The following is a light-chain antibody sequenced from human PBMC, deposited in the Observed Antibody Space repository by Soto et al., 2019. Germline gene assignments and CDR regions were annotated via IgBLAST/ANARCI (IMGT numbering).Light chain of an antibody. CDR3: QQYKSSILT. Sequence: DIQMTQSPSPLSASVGDRVTITCRASQSISSWLAWYQQKPGKAPKLLIYRASNLESGVPSRFTGSGSGTEFTLTISSLQPDDFATYYCQQYKSSILTFGPGTKVDIK. CDR1: QSISSW. CDR2: RAS. J-gene: IGKJ3*01. V-gene: IGKV1-5*03.